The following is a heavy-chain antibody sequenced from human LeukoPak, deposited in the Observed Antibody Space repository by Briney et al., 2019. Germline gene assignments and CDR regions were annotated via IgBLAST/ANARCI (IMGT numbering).Heavy chain of an antibody. V-gene: IGHV3-9*01. D-gene: IGHD1-26*01. CDR2: ISWNSGSI. Sequence: GGSLRLSCAASGFTFDDYAMHWVRQAPGKGLEWVSGISWNSGSIGYADPVKGRFTISRDNAKNSLYLQMNSLRAEDTALYYCAKSSSDIVGATPYGMDVWGQGTTVTVSS. J-gene: IGHJ6*02. CDR3: AKSSSDIVGATPYGMDV. CDR1: GFTFDDYA.